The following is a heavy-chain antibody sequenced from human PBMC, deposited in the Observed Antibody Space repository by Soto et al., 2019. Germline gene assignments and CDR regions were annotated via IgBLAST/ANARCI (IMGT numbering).Heavy chain of an antibody. Sequence: EVQLLESGGGLVQPGGSLRLSCAASEFTFSNYAMSWVRQAPGKGLEWVSTISGSGNTYYADSVKGRFTISRDNPKSALFLHMSILGGEDTAVYYCATYQAGWCRYYFHCWGQGPLVTVSS. CDR1: EFTFSNYA. CDR3: ATYQAGWCRYYFHC. V-gene: IGHV3-23*01. CDR2: ISGSGNT. D-gene: IGHD6-19*01. J-gene: IGHJ4*02.